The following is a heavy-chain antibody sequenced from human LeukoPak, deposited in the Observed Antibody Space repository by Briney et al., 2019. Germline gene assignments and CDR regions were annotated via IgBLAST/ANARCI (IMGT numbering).Heavy chain of an antibody. J-gene: IGHJ4*02. CDR3: ARDPNYYDSSGYFGR. CDR2: FDPEDGET. Sequence: ASVKVSCKVSGYTLTELSMHWVRQAPGKGLEWMGGFDPEDGETIYAQKFQGRVTMTEDTSTDTAYMELSSLRSEDTAVYYCARDPNYYDSSGYFGRWGQRTLVTVSS. V-gene: IGHV1-24*01. CDR1: GYTLTELS. D-gene: IGHD3-22*01.